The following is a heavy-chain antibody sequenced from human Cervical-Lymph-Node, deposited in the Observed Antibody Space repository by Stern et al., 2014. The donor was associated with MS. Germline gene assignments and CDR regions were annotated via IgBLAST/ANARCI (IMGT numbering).Heavy chain of an antibody. CDR1: GYTFTDYH. CDR3: ARGVYSGYDRNDY. CDR2: INPNGGGT. D-gene: IGHD5-12*01. Sequence: VQLVESGAEVKKPGASVKVACKASGYTFTDYHIYWVRQAPGQGLECMGRINPNGGGTSYAQKFQGRVTMTRDTSISTVYMELTSLRSDDTAVYYCARGVYSGYDRNDYWGQGTLVTVSS. V-gene: IGHV1-2*06. J-gene: IGHJ4*02.